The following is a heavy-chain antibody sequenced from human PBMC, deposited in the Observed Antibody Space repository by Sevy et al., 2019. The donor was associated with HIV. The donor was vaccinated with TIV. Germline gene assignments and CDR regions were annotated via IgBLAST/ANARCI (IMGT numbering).Heavy chain of an antibody. D-gene: IGHD2-15*01. Sequence: GGSLRLSCAASEFTFSSYAMNWVRQAPGKGLEWVSSISVSGRSTYYADSVEGRFTISRDNSKNTLYLQMNSLRADDTAVYYCAKGFCSGGNCPRDYYYYGMDVWGQGTTVTVSS. CDR1: EFTFSSYA. V-gene: IGHV3-23*01. CDR3: AKGFCSGGNCPRDYYYYGMDV. J-gene: IGHJ6*02. CDR2: ISVSGRST.